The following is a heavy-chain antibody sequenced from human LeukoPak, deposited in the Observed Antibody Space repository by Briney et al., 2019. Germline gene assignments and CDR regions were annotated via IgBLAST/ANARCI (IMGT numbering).Heavy chain of an antibody. CDR3: AKDRAAARQSPTYYFDY. V-gene: IGHV3-74*01. D-gene: IGHD6-13*01. J-gene: IGHJ4*02. CDR2: INSDGSST. Sequence: GGSLRLSCAASGFTFSSYWMHWVRQAPGKGLVWVSRINSDGSSTSYADSVKGRFAISRDNSKNTLYLQMNSLRGEDTAVYYCAKDRAAARQSPTYYFDYWGQGTLVTVSS. CDR1: GFTFSSYW.